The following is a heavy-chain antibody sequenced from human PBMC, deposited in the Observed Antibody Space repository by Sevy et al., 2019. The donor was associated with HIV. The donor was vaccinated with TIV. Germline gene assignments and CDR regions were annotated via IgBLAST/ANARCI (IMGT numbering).Heavy chain of an antibody. J-gene: IGHJ4*02. CDR2: IKSKPDGRTT. CDR3: TTGRGYSYGTIDY. V-gene: IGHV3-15*07. Sequence: GGSLRLSCAASGFTFSNAWMNWVRQAPGKGLEWVGRIKSKPDGRTTDYAAPVKGRFTISSEDSKNTLYLKMNSLKTEDTAGYYCTTGRGYSYGTIDYWGQGTLVTVSS. CDR1: GFTFSNAW. D-gene: IGHD5-18*01.